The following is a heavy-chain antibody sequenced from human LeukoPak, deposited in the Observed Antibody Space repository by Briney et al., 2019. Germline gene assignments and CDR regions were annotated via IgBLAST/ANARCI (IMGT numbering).Heavy chain of an antibody. CDR2: IIPIFGTA. V-gene: IGHV1-69*13. Sequence: EASVNVSCKASGGTFSSYAISWVRQAPGQGLEWMGGIIPIFGTANYAQKFQGRVTITADESTSTAYMELSSLRSEDTAVYYCARDMYYYDSSGYPHGDAFDIWGQGTMVTVSS. D-gene: IGHD3-22*01. J-gene: IGHJ3*02. CDR3: ARDMYYYDSSGYPHGDAFDI. CDR1: GGTFSSYA.